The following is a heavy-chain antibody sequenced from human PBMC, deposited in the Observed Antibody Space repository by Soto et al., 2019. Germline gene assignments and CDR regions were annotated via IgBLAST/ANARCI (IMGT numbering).Heavy chain of an antibody. CDR3: ALSSGYSYADY. CDR2: IYWDDDK. D-gene: IGHD5-18*01. V-gene: IGHV2-5*02. Sequence: QITLKESGPTLVKPTQTLTLTCTCSGFSLSTSGVGVGWIRQPPRKALEWLALIYWDDDKRSSPSLKSRLTITKDTSKNQVVLIMTNMDPMDTATYYCALSSGYSYADYWGQGTLVTVSS. CDR1: GFSLSTSGVG. J-gene: IGHJ4*02.